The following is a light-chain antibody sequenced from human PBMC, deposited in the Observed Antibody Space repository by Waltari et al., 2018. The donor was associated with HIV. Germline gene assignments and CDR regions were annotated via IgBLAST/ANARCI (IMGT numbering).Light chain of an antibody. J-gene: IGKJ2*01. CDR2: WAS. V-gene: IGKV4-1*01. CDR1: QSVLYSSNYKNY. Sequence: DIVMTQSPDSLAVSLGKSSQSVLYSSNYKNYLAWYQQKPGQPPRLLIYWASTRESGVPDRFSGSGSGTDFTLTISSLQAEDVAVYYCHQYYSTPQTFGQGTKLEIK. CDR3: HQYYSTPQT.